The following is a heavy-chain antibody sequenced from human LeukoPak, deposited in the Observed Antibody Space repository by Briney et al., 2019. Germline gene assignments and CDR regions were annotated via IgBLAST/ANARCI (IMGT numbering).Heavy chain of an antibody. V-gene: IGHV4-61*02. D-gene: IGHD3-3*01. CDR1: GGSISSGSYY. Sequence: PSETLSLTCTVSGGSISSGSYYWSWIRQPAGKGLEWIGRIYTSGSTNYNPSLKSRVTISVDTSKNQFFLKLSSVTAADTAVYYCARDQGSAYYDFWSGQSWFDPWGQGTLVTVSS. CDR3: ARDQGSAYYDFWSGQSWFDP. CDR2: IYTSGST. J-gene: IGHJ5*02.